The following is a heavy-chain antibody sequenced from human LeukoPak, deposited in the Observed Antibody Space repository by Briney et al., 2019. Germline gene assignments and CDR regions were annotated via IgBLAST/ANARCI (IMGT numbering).Heavy chain of an antibody. V-gene: IGHV4-34*01. CDR2: INHSGST. Sequence: SETLSLTCAVYGGSFSGYYWSWIRQPPGKGLEWIGEINHSGSTNYNPSHKSRVTISVDTSKNQFSLKLSSVTAADTAVYYCARGALRNDYWGQGTLVTVSS. CDR3: ARGALRNDY. CDR1: GGSFSGYY. J-gene: IGHJ4*02. D-gene: IGHD4-17*01.